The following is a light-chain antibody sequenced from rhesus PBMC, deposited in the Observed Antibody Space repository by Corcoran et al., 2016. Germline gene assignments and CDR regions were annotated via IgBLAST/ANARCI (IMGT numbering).Light chain of an antibody. Sequence: DIQMTQSPSSLSASVGDTVTITCRASQAISNYLAWYQQKPGKVPKPLIYYASNLESGVPARFSGSGSGTDFTLTISSLQPEDFGIYYYLQNNNYPFTFSGGTKVEIQ. CDR1: QAISNY. V-gene: IGKV1S14*01. J-gene: IGKJ4*01. CDR3: LQNNNYPFT. CDR2: YAS.